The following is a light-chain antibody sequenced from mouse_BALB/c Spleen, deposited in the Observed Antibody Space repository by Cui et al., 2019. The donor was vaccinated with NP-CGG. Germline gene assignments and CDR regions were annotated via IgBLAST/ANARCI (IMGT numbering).Light chain of an antibody. Sequence: VVTQESALTTSPGETVTLTCRSSTGAVITSNYANWVQEKPDHLFTGLIGGTNNRAPGVPARFSGSLIGDKAALTITGAQTEDEAIYFCALWYSNHWVFGGGTKLTVL. J-gene: IGLJ1*01. CDR1: TGAVITSNY. CDR2: GTN. V-gene: IGLV1*01. CDR3: ALWYSNHWV.